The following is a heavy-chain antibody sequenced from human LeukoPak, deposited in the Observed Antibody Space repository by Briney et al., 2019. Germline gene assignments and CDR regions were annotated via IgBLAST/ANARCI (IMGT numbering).Heavy chain of an antibody. CDR2: ISSSSSYI. CDR3: ARSEGSYDHFDY. V-gene: IGHV3-21*01. Sequence: GGSLRLSCAASGFTFSSYSMNWVRQAPGKGLEWVSSISSSSSYIYYADYVKGRFTICRDNAKNSLYMQMNSLRAEDTAVYYCARSEGSYDHFDYWGQGTLVTVSS. CDR1: GFTFSSYS. D-gene: IGHD1-26*01. J-gene: IGHJ4*02.